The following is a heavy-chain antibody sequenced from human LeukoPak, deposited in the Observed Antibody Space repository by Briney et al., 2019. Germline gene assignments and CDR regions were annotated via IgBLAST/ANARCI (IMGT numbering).Heavy chain of an antibody. CDR3: AKDNYSSGWYRLSVTFDY. D-gene: IGHD6-19*01. CDR1: GYTFTGYF. CDR2: INPNTGGT. Sequence: GASVKVSCKASGYTFTGYFMHWVRQAPGQGLEWMGWINPNTGGTNFAQKFQGRVTMTRDTSITTAYMEVSSLRSDDTAVYYCAKDNYSSGWYRLSVTFDYWGQGTLVTVSS. V-gene: IGHV1-2*02. J-gene: IGHJ4*02.